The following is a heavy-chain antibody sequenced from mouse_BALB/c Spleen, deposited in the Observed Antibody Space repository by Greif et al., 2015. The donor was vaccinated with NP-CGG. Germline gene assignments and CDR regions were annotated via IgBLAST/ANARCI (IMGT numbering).Heavy chain of an antibody. J-gene: IGHJ4*01. CDR1: GYTFSSYW. CDR3: ARELRLRLGSAMDY. CDR2: ILPGSGST. D-gene: IGHD1-2*01. V-gene: IGHV1-9*01. Sequence: VKLQESGAELMEPGASVKISCKATGYTFSSYWIEWVKQRPGHGLEWIGEILPGSGSTNYNEKFKGKATFTADTSSNTAYMQLSSLTSEDSAVYYCARELRLRLGSAMDYWGQGTSVTVSS.